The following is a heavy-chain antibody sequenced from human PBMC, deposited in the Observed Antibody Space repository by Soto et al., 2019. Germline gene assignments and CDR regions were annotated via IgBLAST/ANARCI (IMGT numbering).Heavy chain of an antibody. D-gene: IGHD4-17*01. CDR2: ISGSGGDT. V-gene: IGHV3-23*01. CDR1: AFTFSSYA. CDR3: ARDQVKGTMTIL. J-gene: IGHJ4*02. Sequence: GGSLRLSCAASAFTFSSYAMTWVRQAPGKGLEWVSAISGSGGDTYYADSVRGRFTISRDNSKDTLYLQMNSLSAEDTAVYHCARDQVKGTMTILWGQGTLVTVSS.